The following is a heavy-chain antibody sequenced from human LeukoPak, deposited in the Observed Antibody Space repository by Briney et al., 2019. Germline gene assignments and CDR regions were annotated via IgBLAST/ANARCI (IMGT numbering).Heavy chain of an antibody. J-gene: IGHJ4*02. CDR2: VSDGGTST. D-gene: IGHD3-10*02. V-gene: IGHV3-23*01. CDR1: GFTFRNYA. CDR3: AKRAVESDVLYFDH. Sequence: GGSLRLSCEASGFTFRNYAMTWVRQAPGKGLEWVSTVSDGGTSTYYADSVNGRLTISRDNSKNTSYLHMNSLRAEDTAVYYCAKRAVESDVLYFDHWGQGTLVTVSS.